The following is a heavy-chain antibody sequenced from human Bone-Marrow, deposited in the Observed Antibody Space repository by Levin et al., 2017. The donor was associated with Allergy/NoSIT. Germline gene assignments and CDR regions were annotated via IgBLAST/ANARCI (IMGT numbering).Heavy chain of an antibody. J-gene: IGHJ4*02. V-gene: IGHV3-48*01. CDR3: ASNNYYYGSGSYLDY. D-gene: IGHD3-10*01. CDR2: ISSSSGSI. CDR1: GFTFSTCS. Sequence: QPGGSLRLSCAASGFTFSTCSMNWVRQAPGKGLEWISYISSSSGSIYYADSVQGRFTISRDNAKNSLYLQMNSLRAEDTAVYYCASNNYYYGSGSYLDYWGQGTLVTVSS.